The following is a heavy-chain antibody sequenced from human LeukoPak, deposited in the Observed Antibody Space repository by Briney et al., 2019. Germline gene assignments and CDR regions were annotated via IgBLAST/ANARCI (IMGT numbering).Heavy chain of an antibody. D-gene: IGHD5-18*01. Sequence: GGSLRLSCAASGFTFSDYYMSWIRQAPGKGLEWVSYISSSGSTIYYADSVKGRFTISRDKAKNSLYLQMNSLRAEDTAVYYCAREIQLWFPFDYWGQGTLVTVSS. J-gene: IGHJ4*02. CDR1: GFTFSDYY. CDR3: AREIQLWFPFDY. CDR2: ISSSGSTI. V-gene: IGHV3-11*01.